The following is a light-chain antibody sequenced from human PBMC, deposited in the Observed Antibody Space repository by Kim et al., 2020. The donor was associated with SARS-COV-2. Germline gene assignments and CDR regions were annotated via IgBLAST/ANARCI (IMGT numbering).Light chain of an antibody. Sequence: DIVMTQSPDSLAVSLGERATINCKSSRSVQFSSATKNQLAWYQHKRGQPPRVLLKSASVRQFGVPDRFSGSGSGTDFTLTIRSLQAEDVAVYYCQQYYSTPWTFGQGTKVDIK. V-gene: IGKV4-1*01. CDR3: QQYYSTPWT. J-gene: IGKJ1*01. CDR1: RSVQFSSATKNQ. CDR2: SAS.